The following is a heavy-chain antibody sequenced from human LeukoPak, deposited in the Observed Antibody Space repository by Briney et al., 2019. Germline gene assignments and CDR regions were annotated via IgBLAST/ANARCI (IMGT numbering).Heavy chain of an antibody. J-gene: IGHJ6*02. Sequence: ASVKVSCKASGYIFTGYYMHWVRQAPGQGLEWMGWINPNSGGTNYAQKFQGRVTMTRDTSISTAYMELSRLRSDDTAVYYCAREYSGSENGMDVWGQGTTVTVSS. V-gene: IGHV1-2*02. CDR3: AREYSGSENGMDV. D-gene: IGHD1-26*01. CDR2: INPNSGGT. CDR1: GYIFTGYY.